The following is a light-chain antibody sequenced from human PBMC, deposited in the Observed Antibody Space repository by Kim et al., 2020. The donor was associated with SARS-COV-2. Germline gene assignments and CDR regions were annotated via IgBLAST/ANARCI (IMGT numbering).Light chain of an antibody. CDR3: QQYDNLPPALT. CDR2: DAS. J-gene: IGKJ4*01. CDR1: QDISNY. V-gene: IGKV1-33*01. Sequence: VGDRVTITCQASQDISNYLNWYQQKPGKAPKLLIYDASNLETGVPSRFSGSGSGTDFTFTISSLQPEDIATYYCQQYDNLPPALTFGGGTKVDIK.